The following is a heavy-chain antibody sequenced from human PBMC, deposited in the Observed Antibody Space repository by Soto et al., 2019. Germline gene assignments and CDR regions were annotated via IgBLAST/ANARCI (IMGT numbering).Heavy chain of an antibody. CDR1: GSTFSRYE. D-gene: IGHD3-3*01. Sequence: EEQLVESGGGLVQPGGSLRLSCAASGSTFSRYEMYWVRQAPGKGLEWVSYISGSSSMIYYADSVKGRFTISRDNAKNSLYLQMNSLRAEDTAVYYCANDFWSEYSWGQGTLVTVSS. CDR2: ISGSSSMI. J-gene: IGHJ5*02. CDR3: ANDFWSEYS. V-gene: IGHV3-48*03.